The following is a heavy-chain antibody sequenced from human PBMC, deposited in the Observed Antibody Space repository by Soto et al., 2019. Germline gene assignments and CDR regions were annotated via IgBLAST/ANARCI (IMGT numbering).Heavy chain of an antibody. V-gene: IGHV4-4*02. CDR3: CRVGVCVDTYSFLDV. D-gene: IGHD2-15*01. Sequence: SETLSLTCAVSGGSISSSNWWSWVRQPPGKGLEWIGYIYYIGSTNYNPSLKSRVTISVDTSKNQFSLKLSTVTAADTAVYYCCRVGVCVDTYSFLDVWAQETTDTVSS. J-gene: IGHJ6*02. CDR2: IYYIGST. CDR1: GGSISSSNW.